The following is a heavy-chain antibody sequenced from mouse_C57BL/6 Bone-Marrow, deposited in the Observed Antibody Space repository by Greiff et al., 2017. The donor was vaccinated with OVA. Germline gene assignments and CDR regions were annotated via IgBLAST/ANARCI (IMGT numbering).Heavy chain of an antibody. V-gene: IGHV3-6*01. J-gene: IGHJ3*01. CDR2: ISYDGST. CDR1: GYSITSGYY. CDR3: SRKGLGYGSWFAY. Sequence: ESGPGLVKPSQSLSLTCSVSGYSITSGYYWNWIRPFPGNKLEWMGYISYDGSTNYNPSLTNRISITSDTTTNQLFLKLNYGTTEDTATYYCSRKGLGYGSWFAYWGQGTLVTVSA. D-gene: IGHD2-2*01.